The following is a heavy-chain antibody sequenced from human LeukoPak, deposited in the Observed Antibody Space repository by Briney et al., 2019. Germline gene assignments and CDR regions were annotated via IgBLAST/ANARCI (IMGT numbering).Heavy chain of an antibody. Sequence: PSETLSLTCAVYGGSFSGYYWSWIRQPPGKGLGWIGEINHSGSTNYNPSLKSRVTISVDTSKNQFSLKLSSVTAADTAVYYCATLGTTVTTSWREDAFDIWGQGTMVTVSS. V-gene: IGHV4-34*01. D-gene: IGHD4-4*01. J-gene: IGHJ3*02. CDR3: ATLGTTVTTSWREDAFDI. CDR1: GGSFSGYY. CDR2: INHSGST.